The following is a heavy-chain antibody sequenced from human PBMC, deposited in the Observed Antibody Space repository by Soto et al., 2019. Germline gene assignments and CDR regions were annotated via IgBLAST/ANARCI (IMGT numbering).Heavy chain of an antibody. J-gene: IGHJ6*02. CDR2: ITAYNGNT. Sequence: QGQLVQSGAEVKKPGASVTVSCKASDYTFTSYGITWVRQSPGQGLEWMGWITAYNGNTNYAQKLQGRVTMTTDTSTRTGYMELRSPRSEDKAVYYCEMVKSIPPYYYYCVMDVWGQGTAVTVAS. V-gene: IGHV1-18*01. CDR1: DYTFTSYG. CDR3: EMVKSIPPYYYYCVMDV.